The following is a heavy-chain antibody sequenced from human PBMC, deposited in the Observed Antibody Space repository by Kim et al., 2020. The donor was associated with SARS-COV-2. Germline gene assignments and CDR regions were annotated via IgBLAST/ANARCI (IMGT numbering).Heavy chain of an antibody. V-gene: IGHV3-9*01. J-gene: IGHJ6*02. CDR3: AKDMALAVAKIGQCYYYGIDD. CDR1: GFTFDDYA. D-gene: IGHD6-19*01. CDR2: ISWSSGSI. Sequence: GGSLRLSCAASGFTFDDYAMNWVRQAPGKGLEWVSGISWSSGSIGYADSVKGRFTISRDNAKNSLYLQMNSMRAEDTALYYCAKDMALAVAKIGQCYYYGIDDCGQGTTVTVSS.